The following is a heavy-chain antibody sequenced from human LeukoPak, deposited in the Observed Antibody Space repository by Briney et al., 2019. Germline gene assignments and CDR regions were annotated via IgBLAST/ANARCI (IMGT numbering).Heavy chain of an antibody. CDR2: IYYSGST. D-gene: IGHD3-10*01. V-gene: IGHV4-39*07. CDR1: GGSISSSSYY. CDR3: AREDGSGSYNYFDY. J-gene: IGHJ4*02. Sequence: PSETLSLTCTVSGGSISSSSYYWGWIRQPPGKGLEWIGNIYYSGSTYYNPSLKSRVTISVDTSKNQFSLKLSSVTAADTAVYYCAREDGSGSYNYFDYWGQGALVTVSS.